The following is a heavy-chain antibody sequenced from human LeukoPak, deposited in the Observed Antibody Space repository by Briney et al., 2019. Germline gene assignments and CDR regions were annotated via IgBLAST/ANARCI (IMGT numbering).Heavy chain of an antibody. CDR1: GFTFSTYA. CDR3: AKSIRGDYGESLVDY. D-gene: IGHD4-17*01. J-gene: IGHJ4*02. V-gene: IGHV3-30-3*02. Sequence: GGSLRLSCAASGFTFSTYAMHWVRQAPGKGLEWVAVISFDGNNKYYADSVKGRFTISRDNAKNSLYLQMNSLRAEDTALYYCAKSIRGDYGESLVDYWGQGTLVTVSS. CDR2: ISFDGNNK.